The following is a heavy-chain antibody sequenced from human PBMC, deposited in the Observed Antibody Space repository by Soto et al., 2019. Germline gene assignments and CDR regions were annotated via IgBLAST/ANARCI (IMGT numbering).Heavy chain of an antibody. J-gene: IGHJ4*02. CDR1: GYTFTSYG. Sequence: QVQLVQSGAEVKKPGASVKVSCKPSGYTFTSYGITWVRQAPGQGLEWMGWISAYNGNTNYAQKFQGRVTMTTDTSTSTAYVELRSLGSDDTAVDYCASGWFGEFVYQFDDWGQGTLVTVSS. D-gene: IGHD3-10*01. V-gene: IGHV1-18*01. CDR2: ISAYNGNT. CDR3: ASGWFGEFVYQFDD.